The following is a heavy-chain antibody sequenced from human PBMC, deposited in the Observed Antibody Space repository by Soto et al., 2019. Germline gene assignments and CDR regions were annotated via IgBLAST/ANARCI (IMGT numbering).Heavy chain of an antibody. CDR2: IDPSDSYT. CDR3: ARGAEVATITGYYYGMDV. CDR1: GYSFTSYW. V-gene: IGHV5-10-1*01. D-gene: IGHD5-12*01. Sequence: GESLKISCKGSGYSFTSYWISWVRQMPGKGLEWKGRIDPSDSYTNYSPSFQGHVTISADKSISTAYLQWSSLKASDTAMYYCARGAEVATITGYYYGMDVWGQGTTVTVSS. J-gene: IGHJ6*02.